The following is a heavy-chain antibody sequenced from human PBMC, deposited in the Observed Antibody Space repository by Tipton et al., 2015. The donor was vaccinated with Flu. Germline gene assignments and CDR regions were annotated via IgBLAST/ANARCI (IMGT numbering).Heavy chain of an antibody. CDR2: IYYSGST. Sequence: TLSLTCTVSGGSISSSSYYWGWIRQPPGKGLEWTGSIYYSGSTYYNPSLKSRVTISADTSKNQFSLKLSSVTAADTAVYYCASGNTATDYWGQGTLVTVSS. CDR3: ASGNTATDY. CDR1: GGSISSSSYY. V-gene: IGHV4-39*01. J-gene: IGHJ4*02. D-gene: IGHD5-18*01.